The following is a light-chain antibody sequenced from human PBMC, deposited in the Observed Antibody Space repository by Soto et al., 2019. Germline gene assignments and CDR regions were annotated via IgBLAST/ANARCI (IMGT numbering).Light chain of an antibody. J-gene: IGKJ2*01. CDR3: RCQDYGGSSVYT. Sequence: EIVLTQSPGTLSLSPGERATLSCRASRSFSSGYLAWYQQKPGQPPRLLIYGAFNRATGLPDRFSGSRSGTDFSLAMSSLEPEDFAVAYCRCQDYGGSSVYTCGEGTKLEIK. CDR1: RSFSSGY. CDR2: GAF. V-gene: IGKV3-20*01.